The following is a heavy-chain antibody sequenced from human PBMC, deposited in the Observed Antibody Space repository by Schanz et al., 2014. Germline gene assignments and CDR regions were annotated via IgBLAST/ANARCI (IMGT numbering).Heavy chain of an antibody. D-gene: IGHD6-19*01. CDR1: GFSFDKYG. V-gene: IGHV3-33*06. J-gene: IGHJ4*02. Sequence: QVQLVESGGGVVQPGRSLRLSCAASGFSFDKYGMHWVRQAPGKGLKWVGVIWHDGSKTYYADSVRGRFTISRENSKNTLHLQMNSLRAEDTAVYHCAKDLPAVAVAPLMTGLYDSWGQGTLVTVSS. CDR3: AKDLPAVAVAPLMTGLYDS. CDR2: IWHDGSKT.